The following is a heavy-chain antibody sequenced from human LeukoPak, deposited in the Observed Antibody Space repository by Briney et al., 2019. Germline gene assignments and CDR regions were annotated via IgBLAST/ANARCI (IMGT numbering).Heavy chain of an antibody. J-gene: IGHJ4*02. CDR3: TRGGYIGEGIDY. CDR2: IKQDGSKK. V-gene: IGHV3-7*04. Sequence: GGSLRLSCVASGFPFSSYWMTWVRQAPGKGLEWVANIKQDGSKKSYVDSVKGRFTISRDNAKNSLYLQMNSLRAEDTAIYYCTRGGYIGEGIDYWGQGTLVTVSS. CDR1: GFPFSSYW. D-gene: IGHD5-24*01.